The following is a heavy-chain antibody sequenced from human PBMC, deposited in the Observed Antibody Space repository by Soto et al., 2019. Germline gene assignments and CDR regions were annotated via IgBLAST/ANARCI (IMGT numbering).Heavy chain of an antibody. J-gene: IGHJ6*02. V-gene: IGHV1-18*01. CDR3: ARGGYYEYDWRKLNYYGLDV. Sequence: QVQLVQSAAEVRKPGASVKVSCRASGYTFIRYGITWVRQAPGQGLEWMGWISSYNDYTEYAQRFQGRVTMTADTTTRTRHMARRNLRADDTAGYYFARGGYYEYDWRKLNYYGLDVWGQGTAVTVSS. CDR2: ISSYNDYT. CDR1: GYTFIRYG. D-gene: IGHD3-16*01.